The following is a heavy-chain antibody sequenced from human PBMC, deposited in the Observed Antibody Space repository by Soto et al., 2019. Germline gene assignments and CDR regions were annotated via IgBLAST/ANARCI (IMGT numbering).Heavy chain of an antibody. V-gene: IGHV4-38-2*02. J-gene: IGHJ4*02. CDR3: VRDLNYGLYYFDY. D-gene: IGHD3-10*01. CDR1: VYSISIGCD. Sequence: PSETRSLTCSVSVYSISIGCDWGWIRQPPGKRLEWIGSMYPTGSTYYNPSLKSRVTISLDTSKNQFSLKLTSVTAADTAVYYCVRDLNYGLYYFDYWGQGTLVTVSS. CDR2: MYPTGST.